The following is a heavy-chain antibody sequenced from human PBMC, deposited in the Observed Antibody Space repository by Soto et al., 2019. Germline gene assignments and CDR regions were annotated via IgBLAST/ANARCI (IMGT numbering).Heavy chain of an antibody. Sequence: ASVKLSCKASGYTFTSYGISWVRQAPGQGLEWMGWISAYNGNTNYAQKLQGRVTMTTDTSTSTAYMELRSLRSDDTAVYYCARGGSNGDSMGWQWNFDYWGQGTLVTVSS. V-gene: IGHV1-18*01. CDR3: ARGGSNGDSMGWQWNFDY. CDR1: GYTFTSYG. CDR2: ISAYNGNT. D-gene: IGHD4-17*01. J-gene: IGHJ4*02.